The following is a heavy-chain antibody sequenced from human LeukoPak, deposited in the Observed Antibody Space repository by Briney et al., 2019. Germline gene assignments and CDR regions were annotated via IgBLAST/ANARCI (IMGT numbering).Heavy chain of an antibody. Sequence: GESLRLSCAASGFTFSNYWMTWVRQPPGKGLEWVANIKQDGSETYYVDSVKGRLTISRDNDMTSLYLQMNSLRAEGTAGYDCARETEIYTTSWSVALDYWGQGTLVTVSS. J-gene: IGHJ4*02. CDR2: IKQDGSET. V-gene: IGHV3-7*01. D-gene: IGHD6-13*01. CDR1: GFTFSNYW. CDR3: ARETEIYTTSWSVALDY.